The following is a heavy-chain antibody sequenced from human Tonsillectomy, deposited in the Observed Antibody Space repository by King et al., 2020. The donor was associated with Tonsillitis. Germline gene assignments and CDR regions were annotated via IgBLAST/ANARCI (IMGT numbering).Heavy chain of an antibody. J-gene: IGHJ6*02. CDR3: AKVKVFDNYYYGMDV. Sequence: VQLVESGGGVVQPGRSLRLSYAASGFTFSSYGMHWVRQAPGKGLEWVAVISYDGSNKYYADSVKGRFTISRDNSKNTLYLQMNSLRAEDTAVYYCAKVKVFDNYYYGMDVWGQGTTVTVSS. V-gene: IGHV3-30*18. CDR1: GFTFSSYG. CDR2: ISYDGSNK. D-gene: IGHD2-8*01.